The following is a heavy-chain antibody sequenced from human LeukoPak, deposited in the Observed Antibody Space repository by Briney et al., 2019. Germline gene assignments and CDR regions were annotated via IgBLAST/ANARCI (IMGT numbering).Heavy chain of an antibody. V-gene: IGHV1-2*06. CDR3: ARDLPYYYDSSGIDY. Sequence: GASVKVSCKASGYTFTDYYMHWVRQAPGQGLEWMGRINPDSGGTKYAQKFQGRVTMTRDTSISTAYMELNRLTSNDTAVYYCARDLPYYYDSSGIDYWGQGTLVTVPS. J-gene: IGHJ4*02. CDR1: GYTFTDYY. CDR2: INPDSGGT. D-gene: IGHD3-22*01.